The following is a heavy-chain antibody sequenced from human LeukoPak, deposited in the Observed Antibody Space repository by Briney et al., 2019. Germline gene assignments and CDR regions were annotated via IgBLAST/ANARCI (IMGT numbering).Heavy chain of an antibody. D-gene: IGHD3-10*01. J-gene: IGHJ5*02. CDR1: GYSFTSYW. CDR2: IYPGDSDT. V-gene: IGHV5-51*01. Sequence: PGESLKISCKGSGYSFTSYWIGWVRQLPGKGLEWMGIIYPGDSDTRYSPSFQGQVTISADKSISTAYLQWSSLKASDTAMYYCARRITMVRGVIITGWFDPWGQGTLVTVSS. CDR3: ARRITMVRGVIITGWFDP.